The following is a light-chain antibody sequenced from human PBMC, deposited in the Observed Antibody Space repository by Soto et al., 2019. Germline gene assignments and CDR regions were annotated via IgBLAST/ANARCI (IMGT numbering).Light chain of an antibody. CDR1: QNVASNY. CDR3: QQYGSSPPDT. V-gene: IGKV3-20*01. J-gene: IGKJ5*01. CDR2: GAS. Sequence: EIVLTQSPVTLSLSPGERASLSCRASQNVASNYLAWYQQKPGQAPRLLIYGASTRATGIPARFSGSGSGTEFTLTISSLQSEDFAVYYCQQYGSSPPDTFGQGTRLEI.